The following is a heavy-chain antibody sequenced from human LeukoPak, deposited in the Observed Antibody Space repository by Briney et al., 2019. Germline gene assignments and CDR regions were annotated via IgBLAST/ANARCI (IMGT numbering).Heavy chain of an antibody. D-gene: IGHD5-12*01. CDR1: GFTVSSNY. J-gene: IGHJ6*02. CDR2: IYSGGST. CDR3: ARDSGYERFYYYYYGMDV. V-gene: IGHV3-66*01. Sequence: GGSLRLSCAASGFTVSSNYMSWVRQAPGKGLEWVSVIYSGGSTYYADSVKGRFTISRDNSKNTLYLQMNSLRAEDTAVYYCARDSGYERFYYYYYGMDVWGQGTTVTVSS.